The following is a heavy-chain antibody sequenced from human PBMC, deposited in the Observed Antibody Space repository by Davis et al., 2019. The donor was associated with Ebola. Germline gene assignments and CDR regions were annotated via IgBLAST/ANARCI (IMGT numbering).Heavy chain of an antibody. Sequence: GESLKISCAASEFTFSGYAMSWVRQAPGKGLEWVSAISGSGGSTYYAGSVKGRFTISRDNAKSSLYLQMNSLRDEDTAVYYCARVRGSGWYFDYWGQGTLVTVSS. CDR3: ARVRGSGWYFDY. J-gene: IGHJ4*02. CDR1: EFTFSGYA. V-gene: IGHV3-23*01. D-gene: IGHD6-19*01. CDR2: ISGSGGST.